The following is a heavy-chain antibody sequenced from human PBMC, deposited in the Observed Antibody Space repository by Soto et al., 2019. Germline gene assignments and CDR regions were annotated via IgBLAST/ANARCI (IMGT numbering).Heavy chain of an antibody. Sequence: ASVKVSCKASGYTFTSYGISWLRQAPGQGLEWMGWISAYNGNTNYAQKLQGRVTMTTDTSTSTAYMELRSLRSDDTAVYYCARVSCSSTSCYSPRYYYYYGMDVWGQGTTVTVSS. CDR2: ISAYNGNT. V-gene: IGHV1-18*04. CDR3: ARVSCSSTSCYSPRYYYYYGMDV. CDR1: GYTFTSYG. D-gene: IGHD2-2*02. J-gene: IGHJ6*02.